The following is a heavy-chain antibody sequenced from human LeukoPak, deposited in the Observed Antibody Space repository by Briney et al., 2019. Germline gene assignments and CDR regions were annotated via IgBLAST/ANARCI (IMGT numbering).Heavy chain of an antibody. J-gene: IGHJ4*02. V-gene: IGHV3-21*01. CDR1: GFTFSSYS. CDR2: ISSSSSYI. CDR3: AREKSRDGYSYPFDY. D-gene: IGHD4-4*01. Sequence: GGSLRLSCAASGFTFSSYSMNWVRQAPGKGLEWVSSISSSSSYIYYADSVKGRFTISRDNAKNTLYLQMNSLRAEDTAVYYYAREKSRDGYSYPFDYWGQGTLVTVSS.